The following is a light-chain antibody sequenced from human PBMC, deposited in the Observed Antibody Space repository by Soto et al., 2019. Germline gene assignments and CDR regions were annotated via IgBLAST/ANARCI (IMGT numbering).Light chain of an antibody. J-gene: IGKJ1*01. CDR1: QSIDNY. Sequence: DIQMTQSPSSLSASVGDRVTITCRTSQSIDNYLNWYQQKPGKAPKLLMYAASTLQSGVPSRFSGSGSGTDFTLTISSLEPEDFAVYYCQQRSNWPPWTCGQGTKVDI. CDR2: AAS. V-gene: IGKV1-39*01. CDR3: QQRSNWPPWT.